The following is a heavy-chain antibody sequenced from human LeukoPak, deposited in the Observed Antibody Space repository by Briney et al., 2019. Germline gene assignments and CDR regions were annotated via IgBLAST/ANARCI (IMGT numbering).Heavy chain of an antibody. Sequence: GGSLRLSCAASGFTFSSYSMNWVHQAPGKGLEWVSSISSSSSYIYYADSVKGRFTISRDNAKNSLYLQMNSLRAEDTAVYYCARVSTILYYGMDVWGQGTTVTVSS. CDR3: ARVSTILYYGMDV. J-gene: IGHJ6*02. CDR1: GFTFSSYS. CDR2: ISSSSSYI. D-gene: IGHD3-3*01. V-gene: IGHV3-21*01.